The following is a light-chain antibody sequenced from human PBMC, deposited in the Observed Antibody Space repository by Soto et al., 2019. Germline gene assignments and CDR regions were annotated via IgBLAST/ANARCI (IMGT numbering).Light chain of an antibody. V-gene: IGKV3D-20*02. CDR1: RSVSSSY. Sequence: EIVLTQSPGTLSLSPGERATLSCRASRSVSSSYLAWYQQKPGQAPRLLIYGASSRATGIPDRFSGSGSGTDFTLTISSLEPEDFAVYYCQQRSNWPGITFGQGTRLDIK. J-gene: IGKJ5*01. CDR2: GAS. CDR3: QQRSNWPGIT.